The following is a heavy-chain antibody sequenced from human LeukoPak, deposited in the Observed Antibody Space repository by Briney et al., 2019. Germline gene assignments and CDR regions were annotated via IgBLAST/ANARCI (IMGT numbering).Heavy chain of an antibody. J-gene: IGHJ4*02. CDR1: GFTFSSFW. Sequence: GGSLRLSCAASGFTFSSFWMSWVRQALEKGLEWVANINQDGSNKYYVDSLKGRFTISRDNAKNSLFLQMNRLRAEDTAVYYCVRDIAVAANHDSWGQGTLVTVSS. V-gene: IGHV3-7*05. D-gene: IGHD6-19*01. CDR3: VRDIAVAANHDS. CDR2: INQDGSNK.